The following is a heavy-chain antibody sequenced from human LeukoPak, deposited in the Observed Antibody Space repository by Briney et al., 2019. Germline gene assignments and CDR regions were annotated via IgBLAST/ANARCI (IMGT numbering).Heavy chain of an antibody. CDR1: GFTFDDYA. Sequence: GGSLRLSCAASGFTFDDYAMHWVRQAPGKGLEWVSLISGDGGSTYYADSVKGRFTISRDNSKSSLYLQMNSLRTEDTALYYCAKEWESGYSGYDGYWGQGTLVAVSS. CDR2: ISGDGGST. V-gene: IGHV3-43*02. CDR3: AKEWESGYSGYDGY. J-gene: IGHJ4*02. D-gene: IGHD5-12*01.